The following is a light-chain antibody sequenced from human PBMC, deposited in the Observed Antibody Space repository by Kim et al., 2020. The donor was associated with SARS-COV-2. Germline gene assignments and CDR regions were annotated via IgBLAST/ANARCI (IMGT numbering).Light chain of an antibody. J-gene: IGLJ1*01. Sequence: QSITISSSGTSSDIGAYNAVSWYQQHPGTAPKLLIYGVNERSSGVSTRFSGSKSGNTASLTISGLQAEDEADYYCRSYTATSTRVFGPGTKVTVL. CDR3: RSYTATSTRV. CDR1: SSDIGAYNA. CDR2: GVN. V-gene: IGLV2-14*04.